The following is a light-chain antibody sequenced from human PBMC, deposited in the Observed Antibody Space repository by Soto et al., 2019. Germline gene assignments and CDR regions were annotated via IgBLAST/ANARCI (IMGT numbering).Light chain of an antibody. Sequence: DIQMTQSPSSLSASVGDRVTITCRASQNIGSYLSWFQQIPGKAPKLLIHAASNLQSGVPSRFSGSGSGTDFTLTINILQPEDSATYYCQQSHTFPRTFGQGTKVEI. V-gene: IGKV1-39*01. CDR2: AAS. CDR1: QNIGSY. J-gene: IGKJ1*01. CDR3: QQSHTFPRT.